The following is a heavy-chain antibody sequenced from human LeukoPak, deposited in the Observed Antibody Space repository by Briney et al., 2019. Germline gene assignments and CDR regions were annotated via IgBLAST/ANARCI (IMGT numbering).Heavy chain of an antibody. CDR3: ARRSGGHSYGRQRNWFGP. J-gene: IGHJ5*02. CDR2: IYTSGST. CDR1: GGSVSSYY. V-gene: IGHV4-4*08. D-gene: IGHD5-18*01. Sequence: SETLSLTCTVSGGSVSSYYWNWIRQPPGKGLEWIGYIYTSGSTNYNPSLKSRVTMSVDTSKNQFSLKLSSVTAADTAVYYCARRSGGHSYGRQRNWFGPWGQGTLVTVSS.